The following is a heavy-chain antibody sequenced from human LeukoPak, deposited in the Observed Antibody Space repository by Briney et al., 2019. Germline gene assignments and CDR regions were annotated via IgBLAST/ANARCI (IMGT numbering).Heavy chain of an antibody. D-gene: IGHD3-9*01. CDR2: ISGSGGST. J-gene: IGHJ5*02. Sequence: QPGGSLRLSCAASGFTFSSYAMSWVRQAPGKGLEWVSAISGSGGSTYYADSVKGRFTISRDNSKNTLYLQMNSLRADDTAVYYCAKGYYDILTDYFHNWFNPWGQGTLVIVSS. V-gene: IGHV3-23*01. CDR1: GFTFSSYA. CDR3: AKGYYDILTDYFHNWFNP.